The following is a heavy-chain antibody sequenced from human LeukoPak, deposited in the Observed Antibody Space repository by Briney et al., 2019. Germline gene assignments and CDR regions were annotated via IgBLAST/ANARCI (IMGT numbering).Heavy chain of an antibody. J-gene: IGHJ4*02. Sequence: SVKVSCKASGGTFSSYAISWVRQAPGQGLEWMGGIIPIFGTANYAQKFQDRVTITTDESTSTAYMELSSLRSEDTAVYYCARGEYYGSGRQYGKKPIDYWGQGTLVTVSS. CDR2: IIPIFGTA. CDR1: GGTFSSYA. CDR3: ARGEYYGSGRQYGKKPIDY. V-gene: IGHV1-69*05. D-gene: IGHD3-10*01.